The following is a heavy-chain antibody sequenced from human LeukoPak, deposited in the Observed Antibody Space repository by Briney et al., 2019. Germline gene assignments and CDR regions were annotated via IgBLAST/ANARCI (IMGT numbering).Heavy chain of an antibody. J-gene: IGHJ5*02. CDR2: IWYDGSNK. CDR3: AKAVTTYWFDP. CDR1: GFTFSSYG. Sequence: GGSLRLSCAASGFTFSSYGMHWVRQAPGKGLEWVAVIWYDGSNKYYTDAVKGRFTISRDNSKNTLYLQMNSLRAEDTAMYYCAKAVTTYWFDPWGQGTLVTVSS. V-gene: IGHV3-30*02. D-gene: IGHD4-11*01.